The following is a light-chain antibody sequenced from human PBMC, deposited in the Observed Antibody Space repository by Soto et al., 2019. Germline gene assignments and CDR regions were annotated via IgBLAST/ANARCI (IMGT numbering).Light chain of an antibody. V-gene: IGLV2-23*01. CDR1: SSDVGTYNL. J-gene: IGLJ2*01. CDR3: CSYVGGSVV. Sequence: QSVLTQPASVSGSPGQSITISCTGTSSDVGTYNLVSWYQQHPGEAPKVMIYEASKRPSGVSNRFSGAKSGNTASLTISGLQAEDEADYYCCSYVGGSVVFGGGTKLTVL. CDR2: EAS.